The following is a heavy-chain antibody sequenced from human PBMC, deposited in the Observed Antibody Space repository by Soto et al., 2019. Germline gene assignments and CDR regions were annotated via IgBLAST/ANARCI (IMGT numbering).Heavy chain of an antibody. V-gene: IGHV1-69*19. CDR1: GGTFNTYA. J-gene: IGHJ4*02. Sequence: QVQLVQSGAEMKKPGSSVKVSCQSSGGTFNTYAMNWVRQAPGQGPEWMGDISPMFGAANYAPKFQGRVTLTADEATGTSYMQWSSLTSEDTAVYFCAREVQVHTPAFVYWGQGTLVTVSS. D-gene: IGHD3-10*01. CDR2: ISPMFGAA. CDR3: AREVQVHTPAFVY.